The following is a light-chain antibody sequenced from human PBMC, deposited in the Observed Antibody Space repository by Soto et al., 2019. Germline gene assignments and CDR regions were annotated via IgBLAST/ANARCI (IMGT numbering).Light chain of an antibody. CDR2: GAS. J-gene: IGKJ5*01. CDR1: HSVNSH. CDR3: QQYNNWPPIT. Sequence: EVVMTQSTAILPLSPCERFTLPSSPSHSVNSHVAWYQQKPGQAPRLLLYGASTRATGIPVRFSGSGFGTEFTLTISSLQSEDFAVYYCQQYNNWPPITFGQGTRLEIK. V-gene: IGKV3-15*01.